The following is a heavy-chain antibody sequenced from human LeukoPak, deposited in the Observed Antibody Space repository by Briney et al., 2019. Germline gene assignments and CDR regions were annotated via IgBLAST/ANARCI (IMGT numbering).Heavy chain of an antibody. J-gene: IGHJ6*03. V-gene: IGHV1-2*02. Sequence: ASVKVSCKASGYTFTSYGISWVRQAPGQGLEWMGWINPNSGGTNYAQKFQGRVTMTRDTSISAAYMELSRLRSDDTAVYYCARGGRDGYNYHYYMDVWGKGTTVTVSS. CDR2: INPNSGGT. CDR1: GYTFTSYG. CDR3: ARGGRDGYNYHYYMDV. D-gene: IGHD5-24*01.